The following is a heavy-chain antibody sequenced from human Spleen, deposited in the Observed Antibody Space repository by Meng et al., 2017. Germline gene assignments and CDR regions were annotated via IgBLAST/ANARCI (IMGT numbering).Heavy chain of an antibody. V-gene: IGHV3-23*01. J-gene: IGHJ4*02. D-gene: IGHD1-26*01. Sequence: GESLKISCAASGFTFSSYAMSWVRQAPGKGLEWVSAISGSGGSTYYADSVKGRFTISRDNSKNTLYLQTNSLRAEDTAVYYCAGRVGATSFDYWGQGTLVTVSS. CDR2: ISGSGGST. CDR1: GFTFSSYA. CDR3: AGRVGATSFDY.